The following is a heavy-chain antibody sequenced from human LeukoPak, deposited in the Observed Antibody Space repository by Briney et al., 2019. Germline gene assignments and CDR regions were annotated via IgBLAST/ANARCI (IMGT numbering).Heavy chain of an antibody. CDR3: ARDAVPGRGGAFDY. CDR1: GITFSGYD. Sequence: GGSLRLSCAASGITFSGYDMHWVRQGTGKNLEWVSAIGPAGDTYYSDSVKGRFTISREDARNSLYLQMNSLTAEDTAVYYCARDAVPGRGGAFDYWGQGTLVIVSS. J-gene: IGHJ4*02. CDR2: IGPAGDT. V-gene: IGHV3-13*01. D-gene: IGHD6-19*01.